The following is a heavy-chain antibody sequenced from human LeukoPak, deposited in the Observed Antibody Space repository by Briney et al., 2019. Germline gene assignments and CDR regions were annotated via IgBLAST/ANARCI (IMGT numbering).Heavy chain of an antibody. Sequence: SETLSLTCTVSGGSISSSSYYWGWIRQPPGKGLEWIGRIYTSGSTNYNPSLKSRVTISVDTSKNQFSLQLTSVTAADTAVYYCADSGGYWGQGTLVTVSS. V-gene: IGHV4-61*02. D-gene: IGHD3-10*01. CDR2: IYTSGST. CDR3: ADSGGY. J-gene: IGHJ4*02. CDR1: GGSISSSSYY.